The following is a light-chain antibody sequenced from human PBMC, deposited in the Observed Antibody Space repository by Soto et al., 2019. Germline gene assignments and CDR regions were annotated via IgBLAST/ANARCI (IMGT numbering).Light chain of an antibody. CDR3: QNYTSYTQP. CDR1: QSISSW. V-gene: IGKV1-5*01. Sequence: DIQMTQSPSTLSASVGDRVTITCRASQSISSWLAWYQQKPGKAPKLLIYDASSLESGVPSRFSGSGSGTEFTLSISCLQSPDLETYYFQNYTSYTQPYGQGTKLEIK. J-gene: IGKJ2*01. CDR2: DAS.